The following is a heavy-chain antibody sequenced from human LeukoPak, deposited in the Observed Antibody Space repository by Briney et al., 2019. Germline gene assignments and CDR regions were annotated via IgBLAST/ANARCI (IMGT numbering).Heavy chain of an antibody. CDR3: AKHYMGSYDNRGLDY. V-gene: IGHV4-39*01. CDR2: IYYSGYT. CDR1: VGSISSSNYY. J-gene: IGHJ4*02. D-gene: IGHD3-10*01. Sequence: SETLSLTCTESVGSISSSNYYWGWIRQPPGKGLEWIESIYYSGYTYYNPSVESRVTISVDTSKNQFSLKLSSVTAADTAVYYCAKHYMGSYDNRGLDYWGQGSLVTVSS.